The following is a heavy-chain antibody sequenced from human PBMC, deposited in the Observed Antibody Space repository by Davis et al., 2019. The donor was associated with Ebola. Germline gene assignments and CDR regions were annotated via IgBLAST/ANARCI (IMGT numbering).Heavy chain of an antibody. CDR3: ARSRQLVWFDP. CDR2: INHSGST. CDR1: GFTFSSYS. J-gene: IGHJ5*02. D-gene: IGHD6-6*01. V-gene: IGHV4-34*01. Sequence: ESLKISCAASGFTFSSYSMNWVRQAPGKGLEWIGEINHSGSTNYNPSLKSRVTISVDTSKNQFSLKLSSVTAADTAVYYCARSRQLVWFDPWGQGTLVTVSS.